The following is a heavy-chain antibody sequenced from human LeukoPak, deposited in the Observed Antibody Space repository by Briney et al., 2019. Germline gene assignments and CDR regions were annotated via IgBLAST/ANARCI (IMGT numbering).Heavy chain of an antibody. CDR3: ARVGGHSGYVDWFDP. D-gene: IGHD5-12*01. J-gene: IGHJ5*02. V-gene: IGHV1-69*05. Sequence: GASVKVSYKASGGTFSSYAISWVRQAPGQGLEWMGRIIPIFGTANYAQKFQGRVTITTDESTSTAYMELSSLRSEDTAVYYCARVGGHSGYVDWFDPWGQGTLVTVSS. CDR2: IIPIFGTA. CDR1: GGTFSSYA.